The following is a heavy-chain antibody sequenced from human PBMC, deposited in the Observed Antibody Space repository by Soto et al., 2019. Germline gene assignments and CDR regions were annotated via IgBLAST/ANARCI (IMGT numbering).Heavy chain of an antibody. CDR2: IKQDGSEK. CDR1: GFAFSNHW. V-gene: IGHV3-7*03. J-gene: IGHJ4*02. Sequence: EVQLVESGGALVQPGGSLRLSCAASGFAFSNHWMSWVRQAPGKGLEWVVNIKQDGSEKYYLDSVKGRFTISRDNAKNSQYLQLNSLRAEDTAVYYCASWTYNSGWYLDYWGQGTLVTVSS. D-gene: IGHD6-19*01. CDR3: ASWTYNSGWYLDY.